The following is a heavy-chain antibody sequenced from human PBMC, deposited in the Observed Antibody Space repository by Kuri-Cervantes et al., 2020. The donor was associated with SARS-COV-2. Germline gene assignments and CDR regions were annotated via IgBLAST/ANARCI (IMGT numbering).Heavy chain of an antibody. J-gene: IGHJ4*02. V-gene: IGHV2-70*11. CDR1: GFSLTTSGMC. D-gene: IGHD4-11*01. CDR2: IDWDDDK. Sequence: FGPTLVKPTQTLTLTCTFSGFSLTTSGMCVAWIRQPPGKALEWLARIDWDDDKYYKTSLNTRLSISKDTSKDQVVLTMTNMDPVDTATYYCVRIRAATVIADYWGQGTLVTVSS. CDR3: VRIRAATVIADY.